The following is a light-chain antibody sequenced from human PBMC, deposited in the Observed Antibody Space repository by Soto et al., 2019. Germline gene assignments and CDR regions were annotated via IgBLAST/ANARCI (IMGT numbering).Light chain of an antibody. J-gene: IGKJ5*01. V-gene: IGKV3-20*01. CDR1: QSVSSY. CDR3: QQYGSSSIT. CDR2: GAS. Sequence: EIVLTQSPATLSVSPGERATLSCRASQSVSSYLAWYQQKPGQAPRLLIYGASTRATGIPARFSGSGSGTDFTLTISSLEPEDFAVYYCQQYGSSSITFGQGTRLEIK.